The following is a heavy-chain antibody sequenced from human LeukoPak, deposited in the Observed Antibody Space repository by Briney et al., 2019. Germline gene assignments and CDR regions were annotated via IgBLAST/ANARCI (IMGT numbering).Heavy chain of an antibody. CDR2: SNNSGSS. CDR3: ARAYCYGYQGWYFDL. V-gene: IGHV4-31*03. D-gene: IGHD5-18*01. CDR1: GGSISSGDYY. J-gene: IGHJ2*01. Sequence: SETLSLTCTVSGGSISSGDYYWSWIRQHPGQGLEWAGYSNNSGSSYYSPSLMTRVTISVDTSKNQISLKPSSVTAADTAVYFCARAYCYGYQGWYFDLWGRGTLVTVSS.